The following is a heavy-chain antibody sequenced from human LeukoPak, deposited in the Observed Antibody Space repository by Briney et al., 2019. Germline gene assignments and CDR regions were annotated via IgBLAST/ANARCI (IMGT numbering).Heavy chain of an antibody. CDR1: GFTFDDYA. J-gene: IGHJ4*02. CDR3: AKDREPDTAMGHFDY. Sequence: PGGSLRLSCAASGFTFDDYAMHWVRQAPGKGLEWVSGISWNSGSIGYADSVKGRFTISRDNAKNSLYLQMNSLRAEDTALYYCAKDREPDTAMGHFDYWGQGTLVTVSS. V-gene: IGHV3-9*01. D-gene: IGHD5-18*01. CDR2: ISWNSGSI.